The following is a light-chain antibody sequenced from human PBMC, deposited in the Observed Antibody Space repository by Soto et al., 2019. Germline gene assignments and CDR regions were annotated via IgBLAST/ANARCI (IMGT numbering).Light chain of an antibody. CDR1: SSDVGGYNY. Sequence: QSVLTQPASVSGSPGQSITISCTGTSSDVGGYNYVSWYQQHPGKAPKLMIYEVSNRPSGVSNRFSGSKSGNTASLTISGLQAEHEVDYYCSSYTSSSTVVFGGATKLTVL. CDR2: EVS. V-gene: IGLV2-14*01. CDR3: SSYTSSSTVV. J-gene: IGLJ2*01.